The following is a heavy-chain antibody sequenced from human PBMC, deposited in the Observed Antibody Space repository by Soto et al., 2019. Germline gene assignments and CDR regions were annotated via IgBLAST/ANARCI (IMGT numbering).Heavy chain of an antibody. V-gene: IGHV1-3*01. D-gene: IGHD4-17*01. CDR3: ARGLDYGDYLNFFDY. CDR2: INAGNGNT. J-gene: IGHJ4*02. Sequence: ASVKVSCKASGYTFTSYAMHWVRQAPGQRLEWMGWINAGNGNTKYSQKFQGRVTITRDTSASTAYVELSSLRSDDTAVYYCARGLDYGDYLNFFDYRGQGSSVIVSS. CDR1: GYTFTSYA.